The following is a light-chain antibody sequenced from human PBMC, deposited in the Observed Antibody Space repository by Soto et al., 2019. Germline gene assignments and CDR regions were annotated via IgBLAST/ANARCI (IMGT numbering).Light chain of an antibody. Sequence: QSVLTQPPSASGTPGQRVTISCSGSSSNIGSNAVNWYQQLPGTAPKLLIYSNNQRPSGVPDRFSGSKSGTSASLAISGLQSDDEADYYCAACDDSINVPVLGGGTKLTVL. CDR2: SNN. CDR3: AACDDSINVPV. J-gene: IGLJ2*01. V-gene: IGLV1-44*01. CDR1: SSNIGSNA.